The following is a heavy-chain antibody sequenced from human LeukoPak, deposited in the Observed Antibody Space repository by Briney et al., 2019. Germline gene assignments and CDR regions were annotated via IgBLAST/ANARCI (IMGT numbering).Heavy chain of an antibody. CDR1: GLTFSGYD. J-gene: IGHJ4*02. CDR2: MSYGGQNE. CDR3: AKDPEYSSSSWRGTFDY. Sequence: GGSLRLSCAASGLTFSGYDMHWVRQAPGKGPEWVAVMSYGGQNERCADSVKGRFTISRDNSKNTLYLQMNSLRAEDTAVYYCAKDPEYSSSSWRGTFDYWGQGTLVTVSS. V-gene: IGHV3-30*18. D-gene: IGHD6-6*01.